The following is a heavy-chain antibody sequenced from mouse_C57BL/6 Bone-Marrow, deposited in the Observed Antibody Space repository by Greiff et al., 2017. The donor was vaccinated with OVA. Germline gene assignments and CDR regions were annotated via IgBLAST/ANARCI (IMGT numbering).Heavy chain of an antibody. J-gene: IGHJ1*03. Sequence: VQLQQPGAELVRPGSSVKLSCKASGFTFTSYWMHWVKQRPLQGLEWIGNIDPSASATNYNHKFKDTATLTVDNSSSTAYMRISSLTSEDSAVYYFARNDRSSYGYFGVWGTGTTVTVSS. V-gene: IGHV1-52*01. CDR2: IDPSASAT. CDR3: ARNDRSSYGYFGV. D-gene: IGHD1-1*01. CDR1: GFTFTSYW.